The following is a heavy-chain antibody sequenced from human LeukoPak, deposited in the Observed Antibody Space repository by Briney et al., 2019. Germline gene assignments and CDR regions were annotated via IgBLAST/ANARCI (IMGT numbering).Heavy chain of an antibody. Sequence: GRSLRLPCAASGFTFSSYGMHWVRQAPGKGLEWVAVISYDGSNKYYADSVKGRFTISRDNSKNTLYLQMNSLRAEDTAVYYCAKDIVRGEYFQHWGQGTLVTVSS. D-gene: IGHD3-16*02. V-gene: IGHV3-30*18. J-gene: IGHJ1*01. CDR2: ISYDGSNK. CDR1: GFTFSSYG. CDR3: AKDIVRGEYFQH.